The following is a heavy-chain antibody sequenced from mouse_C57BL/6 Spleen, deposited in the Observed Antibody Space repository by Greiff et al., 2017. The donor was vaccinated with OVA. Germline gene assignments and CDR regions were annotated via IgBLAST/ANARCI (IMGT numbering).Heavy chain of an antibody. CDR1: GFSLSTSGMG. CDR2: IYWDDDK. CDR3: ARRGWDYAMDY. Sequence: QVTLKECGPGILQSSQTLSLTCSFSGFSLSTSGMGVSWIRQPSGKGLEWLAHIYWDDDKRYNPSLKSRLTISKDTSRNQVFLKITSVDTADTATYYCARRGWDYAMDYWGQGTSVTVSS. V-gene: IGHV8-12*01. J-gene: IGHJ4*01. D-gene: IGHD1-1*02.